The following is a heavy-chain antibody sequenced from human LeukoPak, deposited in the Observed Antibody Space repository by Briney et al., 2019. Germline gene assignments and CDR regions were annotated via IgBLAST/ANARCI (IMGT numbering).Heavy chain of an antibody. D-gene: IGHD6-13*01. V-gene: IGHV1-2*04. Sequence: GASVKVSCKTSGYSFTSFDVNWVRQAPGQGLEWMGWINPNSGGTNYAQKFQGWVTMTRDTSISTAYMELSRLRSDDTAVYYCARDQGKQQLDDAFDIWGQGTMVTVSS. CDR2: INPNSGGT. J-gene: IGHJ3*02. CDR3: ARDQGKQQLDDAFDI. CDR1: GYSFTSFD.